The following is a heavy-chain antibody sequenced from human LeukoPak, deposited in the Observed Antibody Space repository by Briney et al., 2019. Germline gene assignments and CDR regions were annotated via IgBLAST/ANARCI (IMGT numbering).Heavy chain of an antibody. Sequence: QPGGSLRLSCAASGFTFSSYGMHWVRQAPGKGLEWVAVISYDGSNKYYADSVKGRFTISRDNSKNTLYLQMNSLRAEDTAVYYCARDWWLQPRSYFDYWGQGTLVTVSS. CDR1: GFTFSSYG. D-gene: IGHD5-12*01. CDR3: ARDWWLQPRSYFDY. V-gene: IGHV3-30*03. CDR2: ISYDGSNK. J-gene: IGHJ4*02.